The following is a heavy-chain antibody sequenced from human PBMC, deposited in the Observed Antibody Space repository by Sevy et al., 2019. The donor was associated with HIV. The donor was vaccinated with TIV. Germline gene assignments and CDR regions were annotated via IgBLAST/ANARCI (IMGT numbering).Heavy chain of an antibody. D-gene: IGHD2-15*01. V-gene: IGHV3-30*18. CDR3: AKDLGYCRGGSCYSTASYYYYYGMDV. J-gene: IGHJ6*02. Sequence: GGSLRLSCAASGFTFSSYGMHWVRQAPGKGLEWVAVISYDGSNKYYADSVKGRFTISRDNFKNTRYLQMNSLRAEDTDVYYCAKDLGYCRGGSCYSTASYYYYYGMDVWGQGTTVTVSS. CDR2: ISYDGSNK. CDR1: GFTFSSYG.